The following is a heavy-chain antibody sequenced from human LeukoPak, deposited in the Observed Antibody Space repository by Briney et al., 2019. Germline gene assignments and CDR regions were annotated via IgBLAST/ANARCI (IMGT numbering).Heavy chain of an antibody. J-gene: IGHJ4*02. CDR2: IKEDGSEE. CDR3: ARSRRYSSGWYYFDY. D-gene: IGHD6-19*01. Sequence: GRSLRLSCAASGFTFSSYWMSWVRQAPGKGLEWVATIKEDGSEEYYVDSVKGRFTISRHNSKNTLYLQMNSLRAEDTAVYYCARSRRYSSGWYYFDYWGQGTLVTVSS. CDR1: GFTFSSYW. V-gene: IGHV3-7*05.